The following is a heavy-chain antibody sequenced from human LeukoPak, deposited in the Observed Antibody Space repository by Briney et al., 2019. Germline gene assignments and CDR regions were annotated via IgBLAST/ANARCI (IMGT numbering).Heavy chain of an antibody. V-gene: IGHV3-30*18. Sequence: PGGSLRLSCAASGFTFSSYGMHWVRQAPGKGLEWVAVISYDGSNKYYADSVKGRFTISRDNSKNTLYLQMNSLRAEDTAVYYCAKPDKLVVVATYFDYWGQGTLVTVSS. CDR3: AKPDKLVVVATYFDY. D-gene: IGHD2-15*01. J-gene: IGHJ4*02. CDR2: ISYDGSNK. CDR1: GFTFSSYG.